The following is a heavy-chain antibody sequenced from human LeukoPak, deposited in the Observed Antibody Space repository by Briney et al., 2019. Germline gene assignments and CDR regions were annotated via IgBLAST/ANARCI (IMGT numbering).Heavy chain of an antibody. CDR2: ICGSGSST. CDR3: ANMAVAGRGNWFDP. CDR1: GFTFSSYA. D-gene: IGHD6-19*01. V-gene: IGHV3-23*01. Sequence: PGGSLRLSCAASGFTFSSYAMSWVRQAPGKGLEWVSAICGSGSSTYYADSVKGRFTLSRDNSKNTLYLQMNSLRAEDTAVYYCANMAVAGRGNWFDPWGQGTLVTVSS. J-gene: IGHJ5*02.